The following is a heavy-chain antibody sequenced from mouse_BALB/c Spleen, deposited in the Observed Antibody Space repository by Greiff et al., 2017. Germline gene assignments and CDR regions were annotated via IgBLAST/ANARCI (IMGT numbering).Heavy chain of an antibody. CDR2: IRNKANGYTT. D-gene: IGHD1-1*01. CDR3: ARDDYGSSYGAY. Sequence: EVNVVESGGGLVQPGGSLRLSCATSGFTFTDYYMSWVRQPPGKALEWLGFIRNKANGYTTEYSASVKGRFTISRDNSQSILYLQMNTLRAEDSATYYCARDDYGSSYGAYWGQGTLVTVSA. V-gene: IGHV7-3*02. J-gene: IGHJ3*01. CDR1: GFTFTDYY.